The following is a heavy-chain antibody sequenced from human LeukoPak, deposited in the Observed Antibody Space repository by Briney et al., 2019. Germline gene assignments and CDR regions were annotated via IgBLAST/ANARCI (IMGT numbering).Heavy chain of an antibody. J-gene: IGHJ5*02. CDR1: GFTFSSYW. Sequence: GGSLRLSCAASGFTFSSYWMHWVHQAPGKGLVWVSRVNGGGSGTYYADSVKGRFTISRDNAKNTLYLQMNSLRAEDTAVYYCAKRRFYCSSTSCSLSWFDPWAREPWSPSPQ. D-gene: IGHD2-2*01. CDR3: AKRRFYCSSTSCSLSWFDP. V-gene: IGHV3-74*01. CDR2: VNGGGSGT.